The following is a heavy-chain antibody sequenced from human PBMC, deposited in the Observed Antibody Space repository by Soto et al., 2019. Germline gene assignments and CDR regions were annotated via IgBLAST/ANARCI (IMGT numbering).Heavy chain of an antibody. CDR1: GFTFGNYF. D-gene: IGHD1-1*01. CDR2: ISSNGGRT. CDR3: AKDIHWYGMYV. V-gene: IGHV3-23*01. Sequence: EVQLLESGGGLVQPGESLRLSCAASGFTFGNYFINWVRQAPGKGLEWVSDISSNGGRTHYADSVRGRFTISRDNSSNPRYLQMSSLRAEDPALYYCAKDIHWYGMYVWGQGTTVTVSS. J-gene: IGHJ6*02.